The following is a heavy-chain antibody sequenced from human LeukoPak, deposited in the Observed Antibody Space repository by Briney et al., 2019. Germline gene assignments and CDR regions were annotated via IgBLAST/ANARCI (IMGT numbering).Heavy chain of an antibody. Sequence: SETLSLTCTVSGGSISTYYWSWIRQSPGKGLEWLGYIYYTGSTNYNPSLKSRVTISVDTSKSQFSLKLSSVTAADTAVYSCARDSGLDVWGQGNTVTVSS. D-gene: IGHD3-10*01. J-gene: IGHJ6*02. CDR1: GGSISTYY. CDR3: ARDSGLDV. CDR2: IYYTGST. V-gene: IGHV4-59*01.